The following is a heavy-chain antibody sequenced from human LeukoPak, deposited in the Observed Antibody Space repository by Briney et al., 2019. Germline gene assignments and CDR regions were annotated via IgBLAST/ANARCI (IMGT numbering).Heavy chain of an antibody. D-gene: IGHD2-15*01. CDR1: GFTFIDYY. J-gene: IGHJ4*02. CDR3: ARDKYPYCSGGSCYGAHY. CDR2: ISSSGSSI. V-gene: IGHV3-11*04. Sequence: GGALRLSCAASGFTFIDYYMSWVRQAPGKGVEWVSYISSSGSSIYYAESVKGGFTISREKVKNSLCMQMNRVRAEGTALYYCARDKYPYCSGGSCYGAHYWGQGTLVTVSS.